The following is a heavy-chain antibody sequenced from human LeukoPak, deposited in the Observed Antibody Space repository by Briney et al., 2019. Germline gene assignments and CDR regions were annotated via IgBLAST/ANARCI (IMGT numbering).Heavy chain of an antibody. D-gene: IGHD2-2*01. Sequence: SVKVSCKASGGTFSSLTINWVRQAPGQGLEWMGGIIPIFGRANYAQKFQGRVTITADDSTSTAYMELSSLRSEDTAVYYCADLVYCSSSSCYEPFNQTWGQGTLVTVSS. V-gene: IGHV1-69*13. CDR2: IIPIFGRA. J-gene: IGHJ4*02. CDR3: ADLVYCSSSSCYEPFNQT. CDR1: GGTFSSLT.